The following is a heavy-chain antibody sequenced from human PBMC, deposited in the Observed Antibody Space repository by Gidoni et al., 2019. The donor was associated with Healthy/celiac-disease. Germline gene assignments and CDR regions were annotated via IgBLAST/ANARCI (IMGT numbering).Heavy chain of an antibody. Sequence: TISRDNSKNTLYLQMNSLRAEDTAVYYCAKELYYDILTGRGAIDYWGQGTLVTVSS. J-gene: IGHJ4*02. CDR3: AKELYYDILTGRGAIDY. V-gene: IGHV3-23*01. D-gene: IGHD3-9*01.